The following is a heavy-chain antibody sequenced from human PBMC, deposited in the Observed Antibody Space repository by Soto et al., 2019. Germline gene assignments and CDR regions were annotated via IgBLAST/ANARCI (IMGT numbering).Heavy chain of an antibody. D-gene: IGHD4-17*01. V-gene: IGHV4-59*01. CDR1: GGSISSYY. J-gene: IGHJ4*02. Sequence: SETLSLTCTVSGGSISSYYWSWIRQPPGKGLEWIGYIYYSGSTNYNPSLKSRVTISVDTSKNQFSLKLSSVTAADTAVYYCAGSEGYGGKYGDDYWGQGTLVTVSS. CDR3: AGSEGYGGKYGDDY. CDR2: IYYSGST.